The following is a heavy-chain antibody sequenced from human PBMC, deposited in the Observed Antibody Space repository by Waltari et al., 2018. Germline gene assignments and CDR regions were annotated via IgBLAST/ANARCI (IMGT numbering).Heavy chain of an antibody. CDR2: IYSGGST. V-gene: IGHV3-23*03. Sequence: EVQLLESGGGLVQPGGSLRLSCAASGFTFSSYAMSWVRQAPGKGLEWVSVIYSGGSTYYADSVKGRFTISRDNSKNTLYLQMNSLRAEDTAVYYCAQTTLNYYKSIRAFDIWGQGTMVTVSS. D-gene: IGHD3-10*01. CDR3: AQTTLNYYKSIRAFDI. CDR1: GFTFSSYA. J-gene: IGHJ3*02.